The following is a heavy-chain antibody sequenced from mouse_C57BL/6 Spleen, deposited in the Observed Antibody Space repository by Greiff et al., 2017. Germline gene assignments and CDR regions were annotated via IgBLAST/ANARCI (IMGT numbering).Heavy chain of an antibody. V-gene: IGHV1-4*01. J-gene: IGHJ2*01. CDR2: INPSSGYT. CDR1: GYTFTSYT. Sequence: VQLQQSGAELARPGASVKMSCKASGYTFTSYTMHWVKQRPGQGLEWIGYINPSSGYTKYNQKFKDKATLTADKSSSTAYMKLSSLTSEDSAVYYCARSVVAQGYFDYWGQGTTLTVSS. D-gene: IGHD1-1*01. CDR3: ARSVVAQGYFDY.